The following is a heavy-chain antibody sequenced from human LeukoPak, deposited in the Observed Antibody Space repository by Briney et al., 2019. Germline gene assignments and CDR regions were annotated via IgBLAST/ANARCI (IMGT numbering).Heavy chain of an antibody. J-gene: IGHJ4*02. V-gene: IGHV3-30*04. CDR3: AKDQQGGAGSGRFDY. Sequence: GGSLTLSCAASGFTSSAIHWVRQSPGKGLEWLAIISFDGAYRYYADSVKGRFTISRDISKNTFYLQMSSLTADDAALYYCAKDQQGGAGSGRFDYWGQGTLVTVSS. CDR1: GFTSSA. CDR2: ISFDGAYR. D-gene: IGHD3-10*01.